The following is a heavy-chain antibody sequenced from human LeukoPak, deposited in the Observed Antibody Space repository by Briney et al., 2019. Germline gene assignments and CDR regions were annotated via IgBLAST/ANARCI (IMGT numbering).Heavy chain of an antibody. CDR1: GDSVSSNSAT. Sequence: SQTLSLTCAISGDSVSSNSATWNWIRQSPSRGLEWLGRTYYRAKWYIDYAVSVNTRILLNPDISKNQFSLHLHPVTPEDTAVYYCARATIDTSGYYSFDYWGQGTMVTVSS. CDR3: ARATIDTSGYYSFDY. V-gene: IGHV6-1*01. CDR2: TYYRAKWYI. D-gene: IGHD3-22*01. J-gene: IGHJ4*02.